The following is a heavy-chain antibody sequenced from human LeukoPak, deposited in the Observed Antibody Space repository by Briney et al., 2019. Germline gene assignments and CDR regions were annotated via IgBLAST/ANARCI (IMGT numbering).Heavy chain of an antibody. CDR3: ASLHGYGSGRP. CDR1: GGSTSSYY. V-gene: IGHV4-59*08. CDR2: IYYSGST. D-gene: IGHD3-10*01. J-gene: IGHJ5*02. Sequence: SETQSLTCTVSGGSTSSYYWSWIRQPPGKGLEWIGYIYYSGSTNYNPSLKSRVTISVDTSKNQFSLKLSSVTAADTAVYYCASLHGYGSGRPWGQGTLVTVSS.